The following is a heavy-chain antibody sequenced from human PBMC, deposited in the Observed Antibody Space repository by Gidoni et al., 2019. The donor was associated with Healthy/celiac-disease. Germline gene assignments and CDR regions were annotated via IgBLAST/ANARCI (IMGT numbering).Heavy chain of an antibody. D-gene: IGHD3-10*01. CDR1: GGSFSGYY. CDR3: ARLSRGVISNCYYFDY. V-gene: IGHV4-34*01. Sequence: QVQLQQWGAGLLKPSETLSLTCAVYGGSFSGYYWSWIRQPPGKGLEWIGEINHSGSTNYNPSLKSRVTISVDTSKNQFSLKLSSVTAADTAVYYCARLSRGVISNCYYFDYWGQGTLVTVSS. J-gene: IGHJ4*02. CDR2: INHSGST.